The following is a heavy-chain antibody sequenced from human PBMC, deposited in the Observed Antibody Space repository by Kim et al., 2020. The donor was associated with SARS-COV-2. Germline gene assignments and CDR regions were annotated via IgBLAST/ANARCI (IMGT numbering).Heavy chain of an antibody. V-gene: IGHV3-7*03. CDR1: GFTFSSYW. Sequence: GGSLRLSCAASGFTFSSYWMSWVRQAPGKGLEWVANIKQDGSEKYYVDSVKGRFTISRDNAKNSLYLQMNSLRAEDTAVYYCARDYIGITMVRGVYARDAFDIWGQGTMVTVSS. CDR3: ARDYIGITMVRGVYARDAFDI. J-gene: IGHJ3*02. D-gene: IGHD3-10*01. CDR2: IKQDGSEK.